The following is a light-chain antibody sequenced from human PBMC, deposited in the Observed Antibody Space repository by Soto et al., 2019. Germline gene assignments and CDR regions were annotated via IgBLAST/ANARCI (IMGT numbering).Light chain of an antibody. Sequence: QPVLTQSPSASASLGASVKLTCTLSSGHSSYAIAWHQQQPEKGPRYLMKLNSDGSHSKGDGIPDRFSGPSSGAERYLTISSLQSEDEADYYCQTWGTGIGVFGGGTKVTVL. CDR2: LNSDGSH. J-gene: IGLJ3*02. CDR3: QTWGTGIGV. V-gene: IGLV4-69*01. CDR1: SGHSSYA.